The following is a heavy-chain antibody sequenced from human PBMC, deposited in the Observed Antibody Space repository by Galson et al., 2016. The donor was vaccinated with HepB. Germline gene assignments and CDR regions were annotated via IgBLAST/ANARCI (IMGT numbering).Heavy chain of an antibody. CDR2: INGTGTVV. D-gene: IGHD2-8*01. CDR3: AKPLSNDILRGSALHV. V-gene: IGHV3-23*01. CDR1: QFTFNMYS. J-gene: IGHJ6*02. Sequence: SLRLSCAASQFTFNMYSVVWVRQAPGKGLEWVSSINGTGTVVYYAEPVRRRFTISSDNSKNVLYLHLSSLSPEATAVYFCAKPLSNDILRGSALHVWGRGTTVTVSS.